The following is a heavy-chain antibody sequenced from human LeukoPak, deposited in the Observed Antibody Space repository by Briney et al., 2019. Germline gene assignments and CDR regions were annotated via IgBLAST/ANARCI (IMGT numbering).Heavy chain of an antibody. V-gene: IGHV4-30-2*01. CDR2: INHSGST. J-gene: IGHJ6*02. CDR1: GGSISSGGYS. CDR3: ARVRRSTYYDILTGSNAVTV. Sequence: SQTLSLTCAVSGGSISSGGYSWSWIRQPPGKGLEWIGEINHSGSTNYNPSLKSRVTISVDTSKNQFSLKLSSVTAADTAVYYCARVRRSTYYDILTGSNAVTVWGQGTTVTVSS. D-gene: IGHD3-9*01.